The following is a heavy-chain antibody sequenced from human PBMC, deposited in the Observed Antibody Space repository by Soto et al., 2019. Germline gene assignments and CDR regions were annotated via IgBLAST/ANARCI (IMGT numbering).Heavy chain of an antibody. V-gene: IGHV1-18*01. D-gene: IGHD6-13*01. CDR3: ARDLAAAGPFDC. Sequence: QVQLVQSGAEVKKPGASVKVSCKAYGYTFTNYAFSWVRQAPGQGLEWMGWISAYNGNTNYPHKLQGRVTMTTDTSTSTAYMELRSLRSDDTAVYYCARDLAAAGPFDCWGQGTLVTVSS. CDR2: ISAYNGNT. J-gene: IGHJ4*02. CDR1: GYTFTNYA.